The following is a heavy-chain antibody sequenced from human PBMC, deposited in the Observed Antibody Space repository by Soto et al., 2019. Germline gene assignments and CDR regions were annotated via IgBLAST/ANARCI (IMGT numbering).Heavy chain of an antibody. J-gene: IGHJ4*02. CDR1: GYTFTSYG. Sequence: GASVKVSCKASGYTFTSYGISWVRQAPGQGLEWMGWISAYNGNTNYAQKLQGRVTMTTDTSTSTAYMELRSLRSDDTAVYYCARVFGGHCYDSSSFYYWGKGTLVTVSS. CDR2: ISAYNGNT. V-gene: IGHV1-18*01. D-gene: IGHD3-22*01. CDR3: ARVFGGHCYDSSSFYY.